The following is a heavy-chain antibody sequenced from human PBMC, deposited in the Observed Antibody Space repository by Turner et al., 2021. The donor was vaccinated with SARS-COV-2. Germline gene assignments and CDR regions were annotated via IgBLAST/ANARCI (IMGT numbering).Heavy chain of an antibody. V-gene: IGHV3-13*04. CDR1: GFTFSSYD. CDR3: ARVDYYYGSGRRTYWYFDL. CDR2: IGTAGDT. J-gene: IGHJ2*01. Sequence: EVQLVESGGGLVQPGGSLRLSCAASGFTFSSYDMHWVRQATGKGLEWVSAIGTAGDTYYPGSVKGRCTISRENAKNSLLLKMNSLRAGDTAVYYCARVDYYYGSGRRTYWYFDLWGRGTLVTVSS. D-gene: IGHD3-10*01.